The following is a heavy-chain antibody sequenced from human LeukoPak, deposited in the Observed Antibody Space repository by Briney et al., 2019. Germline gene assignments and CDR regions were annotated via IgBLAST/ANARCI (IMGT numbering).Heavy chain of an antibody. CDR3: ARHTSGQPFDY. D-gene: IGHD6-19*01. CDR2: IRKDGSEK. CDR1: GFTFSNYW. Sequence: GGSLRLSCAASGFTFSNYWMNWVGQAPGNALEWVAYIRKDGSEKYYVDSVKGRFTISRDNAKNSLYLQMNSLRAEDTAVYYCARHTSGQPFDYWGQGTLVTVSS. V-gene: IGHV3-7*03. J-gene: IGHJ4*02.